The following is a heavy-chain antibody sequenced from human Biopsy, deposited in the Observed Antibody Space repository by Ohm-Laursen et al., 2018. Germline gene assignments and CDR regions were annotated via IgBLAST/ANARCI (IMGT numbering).Heavy chain of an antibody. CDR2: ISWNSDKI. V-gene: IGHV3-9*01. CDR3: ARDRREHYQFDS. D-gene: IGHD1-26*01. CDR1: GFTFDDHA. J-gene: IGHJ4*02. Sequence: SLRLSCAASGFTFDDHAMHWVRQPPGKGLEWVSGISWNSDKIGYADSVKGRFTISRDNSKNTVYLQMNSLRAEDTAVYYCARDRREHYQFDSWGQGTLVTVSS.